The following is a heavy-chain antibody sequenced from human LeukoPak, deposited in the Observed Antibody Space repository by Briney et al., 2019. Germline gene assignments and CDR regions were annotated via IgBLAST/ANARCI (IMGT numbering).Heavy chain of an antibody. J-gene: IGHJ4*02. CDR3: AGEVYYFDY. Sequence: GGSLRLSCTASGFTLSSYAMSWVRQAPGKGLEWVSGISGSDGSTYYADSVKGRFTISRDNSKNTLYLQMNSLRAEDTAVYYCAGEVYYFDYWGQGTLVTVSS. D-gene: IGHD2-8*01. CDR2: ISGSDGST. V-gene: IGHV3-23*01. CDR1: GFTLSSYA.